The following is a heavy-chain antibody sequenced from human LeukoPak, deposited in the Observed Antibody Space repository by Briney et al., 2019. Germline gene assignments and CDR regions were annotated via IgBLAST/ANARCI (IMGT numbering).Heavy chain of an antibody. D-gene: IGHD7-27*01. CDR1: GFTFSSYS. V-gene: IGHV3-21*01. CDR2: ISSSSSYI. J-gene: IGHJ2*01. CDR3: ARVLGSVDGYFDL. Sequence: EGSLRLSCAASGFTFSSYSMNWVRQAPGKGLEWVSSISSSSSYIYYADSVKGRFTISRDNAKNSLYLQMNSLRAEDTAVYYCARVLGSVDGYFDLWGRGTLVTVSS.